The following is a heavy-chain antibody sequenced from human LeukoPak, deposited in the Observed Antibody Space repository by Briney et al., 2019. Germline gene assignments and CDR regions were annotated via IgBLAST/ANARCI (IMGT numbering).Heavy chain of an antibody. V-gene: IGHV3-30*02. CDR1: GFTFSSYS. Sequence: GGSLRLSCAASGFTFSSYSINWVRQAPGKGLEWVAFIRYDGSNKYYADSVKGRFTISRDNAKNSLYLQMNSLRAEDTAVYYCASVGKAAAGTWGQGTLVTVSS. CDR3: ASVGKAAAGT. J-gene: IGHJ4*02. CDR2: IRYDGSNK. D-gene: IGHD6-13*01.